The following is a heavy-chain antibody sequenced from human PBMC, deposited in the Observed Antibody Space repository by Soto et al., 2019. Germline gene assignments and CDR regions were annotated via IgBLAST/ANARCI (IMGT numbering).Heavy chain of an antibody. J-gene: IGHJ6*02. D-gene: IGHD1-26*01. CDR2: TYYHSKWYN. CDR3: VRDRRGSYSVLTGYFYYYGMDV. Sequence: PSQTLSLTCAIYGDSVSSDSAAWNWIRQSPSRGLEWLGRTYYHSKWYNDYAVSVEGRITFNPDTSKNQVSLQLNSVTPEDTAVYYCVRDRRGSYSVLTGYFYYYGMDVWGQGTTVTVSS. CDR1: GDSVSSDSAA. V-gene: IGHV6-1*01.